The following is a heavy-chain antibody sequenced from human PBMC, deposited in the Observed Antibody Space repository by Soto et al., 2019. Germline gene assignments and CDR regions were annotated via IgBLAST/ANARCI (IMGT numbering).Heavy chain of an antibody. CDR3: ARVSGYCSGGSCYSPLENYYYGMDV. CDR2: ISSSSSYI. Sequence: GGSLRLSCAASGFTFSSYSMNWVRQAPGKGLEWASSISSSSSYIYYADSVKGRFTISRDNAKNSLYLQMNSLRAEDTAVYYCARVSGYCSGGSCYSPLENYYYGMDVWGQGTTVTVSS. J-gene: IGHJ6*02. CDR1: GFTFSSYS. D-gene: IGHD2-15*01. V-gene: IGHV3-21*01.